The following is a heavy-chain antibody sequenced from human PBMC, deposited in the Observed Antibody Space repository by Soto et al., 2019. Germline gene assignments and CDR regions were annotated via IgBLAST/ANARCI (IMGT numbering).Heavy chain of an antibody. CDR3: ARDLVATTSYYYMDV. V-gene: IGHV3-53*04. CDR1: GVTVSSNY. D-gene: IGHD5-12*01. J-gene: IGHJ6*03. CDR2: IYSGGST. Sequence: PGGSLRLSCAASGVTVSSNYMSWVRQAPGKGLEWVSVIYSGGSTYYADSVKGRFTISRHNSKNTLYLQMNSLRAEDTAVYYCARDLVATTSYYYMDVWGKGTTVTVSS.